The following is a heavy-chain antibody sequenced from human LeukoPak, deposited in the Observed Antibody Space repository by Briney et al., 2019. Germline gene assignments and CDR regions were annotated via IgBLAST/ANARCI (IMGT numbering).Heavy chain of an antibody. V-gene: IGHV3-30*04. Sequence: PGGSLRLSCAASGFTFTAYAMHWVRQAPGKGLEWVALLAYDGTNEAYTDSVKDRFTISRDNSKNTLYLQMNSLRAEDTAFYYCAINGGGDSGYGNFDYWGQGTLVTVSS. CDR3: AINGGGDSGYGNFDY. D-gene: IGHD5-12*01. CDR2: LAYDGTNE. CDR1: GFTFTAYA. J-gene: IGHJ4*02.